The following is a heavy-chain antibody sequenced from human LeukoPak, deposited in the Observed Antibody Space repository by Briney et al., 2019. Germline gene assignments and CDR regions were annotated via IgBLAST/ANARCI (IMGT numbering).Heavy chain of an antibody. CDR1: GFTFSYYA. J-gene: IGHJ4*02. Sequence: GGSLRLSCVASGFTFSYYAMSWVRQSPGRGLEWVSTISVSGLGTYYADSVKGRFTISRDNAKSTLYLQMNSLRADDMAVYYCARAIAVAGPYYFDYWGQGTLVTVSS. V-gene: IGHV3-23*01. CDR3: ARAIAVAGPYYFDY. D-gene: IGHD6-19*01. CDR2: ISVSGLGT.